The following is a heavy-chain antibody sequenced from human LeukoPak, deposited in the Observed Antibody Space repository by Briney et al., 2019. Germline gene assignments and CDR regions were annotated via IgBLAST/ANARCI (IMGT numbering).Heavy chain of an antibody. Sequence: AETLSLTCTVSGGSTSGYYWTWIRQPPGKGLEWVGYIYNGVSTNYNPSLKSRLTISADTSKNQFSLKLSSVTAADTAVYYCARDGASRYCSGGSCYRFDPWGQGTLVTVSS. CDR3: ARDGASRYCSGGSCYRFDP. CDR2: IYNGVST. D-gene: IGHD2-15*01. CDR1: GGSTSGYY. J-gene: IGHJ5*02. V-gene: IGHV4-59*12.